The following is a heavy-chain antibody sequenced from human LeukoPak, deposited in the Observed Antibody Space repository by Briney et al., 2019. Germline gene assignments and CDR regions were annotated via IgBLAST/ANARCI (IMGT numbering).Heavy chain of an antibody. V-gene: IGHV4-59*11. Sequence: SETLSLTCAVSGGSISSHYWNWIRQCPGPGLEWIGYISHIGRTNYNPSLKSRVTISIDTSKNQFSLNLRSVTAADTAVYYCARDLVTVTKGFDIWGQGTMVSVSS. CDR2: ISHIGRT. CDR3: ARDLVTVTKGFDI. CDR1: GGSISSHY. D-gene: IGHD4-17*01. J-gene: IGHJ3*02.